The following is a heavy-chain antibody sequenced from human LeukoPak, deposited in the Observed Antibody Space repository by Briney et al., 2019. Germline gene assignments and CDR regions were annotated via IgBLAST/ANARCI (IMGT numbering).Heavy chain of an antibody. V-gene: IGHV3-23*01. CDR1: GFTFSSYA. J-gene: IGHJ5*01. D-gene: IGHD6-6*01. Sequence: PGGSLRLSCATSGFTFSSYAMSWVRQAPGKGLEWVSSISASGGGTSYADSVKGRITISRDNSKNTVYLQMNSLRADDTAVYFCLKTFQYSSNWYDYWGQGTLVTASS. CDR2: ISASGGGT. CDR3: LKTFQYSSNWYDY.